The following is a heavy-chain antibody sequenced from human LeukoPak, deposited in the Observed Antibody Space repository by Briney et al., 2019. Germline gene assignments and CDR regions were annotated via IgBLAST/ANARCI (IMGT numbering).Heavy chain of an antibody. D-gene: IGHD3-22*01. CDR3: ARERDYDSSGYYYRYFDY. V-gene: IGHV4-31*03. CDR2: IYYSGST. Sequence: SETLSLTCTVSGGSISSGGYYWSWIRQHPGKGLEWIGYIYYSGSTYYNPSLKSRVTISVDTSKNQFSLKLSSVTAADTAVYYCARERDYDSSGYYYRYFDYWGQGTLVTVSS. CDR1: GGSISSGGYY. J-gene: IGHJ4*02.